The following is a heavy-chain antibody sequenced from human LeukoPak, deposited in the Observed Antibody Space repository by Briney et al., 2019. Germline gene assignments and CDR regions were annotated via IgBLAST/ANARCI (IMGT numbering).Heavy chain of an antibody. CDR1: GFSLSSYG. V-gene: IGHV3-30*03. J-gene: IGHJ5*02. D-gene: IGHD2-15*01. CDR3: ARGGSWSGDP. Sequence: GRSLRLSCAASGFSLSSYGMHWVRQAPGKGLEWVAVISYDGSEKYYADSVKGRFTISRDNSKNTLYLQMNSLRDEDTAVYYCARGGSWSGDPWGQGTLVTVSS. CDR2: ISYDGSEK.